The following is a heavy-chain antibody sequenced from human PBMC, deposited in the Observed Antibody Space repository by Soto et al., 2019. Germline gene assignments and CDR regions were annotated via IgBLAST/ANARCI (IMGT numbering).Heavy chain of an antibody. Sequence: QVQLVQSGAEVKKPGASVKVSCKASGYTFTSYDINWVRQATGQGLEWMGWMNPNSGNTGYAQKFQGRVTMTRNTSIRTAYMELSSLRAEDTAVYYCARKSYDYYGMDVWGQGPKVTVSS. J-gene: IGHJ6*02. CDR2: MNPNSGNT. CDR1: GYTFTSYD. V-gene: IGHV1-8*01. CDR3: ARKSYDYYGMDV.